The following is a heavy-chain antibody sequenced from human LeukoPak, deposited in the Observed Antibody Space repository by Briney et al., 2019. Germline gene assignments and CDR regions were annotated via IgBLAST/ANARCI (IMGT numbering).Heavy chain of an antibody. Sequence: SETLPLTCTVSGGSISSYYWSWIRQPPGKGLEWIGYIYYSGSTNYNPSLKSRVTISVDTSKNQFSLKLSSVTAADTAVYYCARDTSYYDILTGFHKPGYFDYWGQGTLVTVSS. V-gene: IGHV4-59*01. D-gene: IGHD3-9*01. CDR2: IYYSGST. J-gene: IGHJ4*02. CDR3: ARDTSYYDILTGFHKPGYFDY. CDR1: GGSISSYY.